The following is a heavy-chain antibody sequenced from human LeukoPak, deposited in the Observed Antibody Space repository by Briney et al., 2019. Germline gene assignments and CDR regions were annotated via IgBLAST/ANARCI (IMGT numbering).Heavy chain of an antibody. J-gene: IGHJ4*02. Sequence: GGSLRLSCAASGFTFSSYSMNWVRQAPGKGLEWVSSISSSSSYIYYADSVKGRFTISRDDAQRSLYLQMNSLRAVDTAVYYCARDRYGDYAYDYWGQGTLVTVSS. CDR3: ARDRYGDYAYDY. CDR2: ISSSSSYI. V-gene: IGHV3-21*01. D-gene: IGHD4-17*01. CDR1: GFTFSSYS.